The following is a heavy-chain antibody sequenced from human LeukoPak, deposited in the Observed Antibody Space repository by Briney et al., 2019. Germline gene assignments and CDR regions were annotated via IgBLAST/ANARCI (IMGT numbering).Heavy chain of an antibody. V-gene: IGHV3-7*01. CDR1: GFTFSSYW. Sequence: HSGGSLRLSCAASGFTFSSYWMSWVRQAPGKGLEWVANIKQDGNEKYYVDSVEGRFTISRDNAKNSLYLQMNSLRAEDTAVYYCARVDRSMVTPHDAFDIWGQGTMVTVSS. CDR3: ARVDRSMVTPHDAFDI. D-gene: IGHD5-18*01. J-gene: IGHJ3*02. CDR2: IKQDGNEK.